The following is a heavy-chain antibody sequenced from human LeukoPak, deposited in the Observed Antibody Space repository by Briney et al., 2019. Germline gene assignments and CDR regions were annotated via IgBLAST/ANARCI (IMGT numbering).Heavy chain of an antibody. CDR1: GGSLNHYY. D-gene: IGHD3-9*01. J-gene: IGHJ4*01. Sequence: SETLSLTCTVSGGSLNHYYWSWIRQPPGKGLEYLGYIFSIGPTHYNPSLRRQVTMSVDTSQNQFSLNLASVTPADTAVYFCARLEHTDWRYYFDYWGHGTVVTVSS. V-gene: IGHV4-59*01. CDR2: IFSIGPT. CDR3: ARLEHTDWRYYFDY.